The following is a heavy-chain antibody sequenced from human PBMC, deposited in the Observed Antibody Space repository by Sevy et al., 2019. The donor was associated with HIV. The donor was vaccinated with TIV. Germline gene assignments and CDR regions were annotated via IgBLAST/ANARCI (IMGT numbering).Heavy chain of an antibody. CDR2: ISWDGGST. D-gene: IGHD3-10*01. CDR3: AKDTGGSGSSSFDY. J-gene: IGHJ4*02. CDR1: GFTFDDYT. V-gene: IGHV3-43*01. Sequence: GGSLRVSCAASGFTFDDYTMHWVRQAPGKGLEWVSLISWDGGSTYYADSVKGRFSISRDNSKNSLYLQMNSLRTEDTALYYCAKDTGGSGSSSFDYWGQGTLVTVSS.